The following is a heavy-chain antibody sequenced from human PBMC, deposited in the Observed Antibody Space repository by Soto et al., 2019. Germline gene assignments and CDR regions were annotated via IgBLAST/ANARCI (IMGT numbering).Heavy chain of an antibody. CDR1: GGSFRGYY. Sequence: SETLSLTCAFYGGSFRGYYWSLIRQPPGKGLEWIGEINHSGSTNYNPSLKSRVTISVDTSKNQFSLKLSSVTAADTAVYYCASTNYYDFWSGYYTPYYYMDVWGKGTTVTVSS. CDR2: INHSGST. D-gene: IGHD3-3*01. CDR3: ASTNYYDFWSGYYTPYYYMDV. V-gene: IGHV4-34*01. J-gene: IGHJ6*03.